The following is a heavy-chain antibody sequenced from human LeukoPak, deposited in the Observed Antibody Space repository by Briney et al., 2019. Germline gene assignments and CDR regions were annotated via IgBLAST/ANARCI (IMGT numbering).Heavy chain of an antibody. CDR2: FDPEDGET. CDR1: GYTLTELS. CDR3: ATREWELLGFDY. Sequence: GASVKVSCKVSGYTLTELSMHWVRQAPGKGLEWMGGFDPEDGETIYAQRFQGRVTMTEDTSTDTAYMELSSLRSEDTAVYYCATREWELLGFDYWGQGTLVTVSS. D-gene: IGHD1-26*01. V-gene: IGHV1-24*01. J-gene: IGHJ4*02.